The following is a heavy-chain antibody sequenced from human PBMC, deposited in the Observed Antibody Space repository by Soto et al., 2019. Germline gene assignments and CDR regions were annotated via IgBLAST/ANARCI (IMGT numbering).Heavy chain of an antibody. V-gene: IGHV4-59*01. CDR3: AGADSGNYYHGFQM. CDR1: GGSISSYY. D-gene: IGHD1-26*01. J-gene: IGHJ3*02. CDR2: IYDSVTT. Sequence: SETLSLTCTVSGGSISSYYWSWIRQPPGKGLEWIGYIYDSVTTNYNSSLESRLTISVDTSKNLFSLRLSSVTAADTAVYYCAGADSGNYYHGFQMWGQGKMVTVSS.